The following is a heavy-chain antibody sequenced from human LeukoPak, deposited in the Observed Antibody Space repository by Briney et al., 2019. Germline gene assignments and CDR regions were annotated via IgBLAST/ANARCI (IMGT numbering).Heavy chain of an antibody. CDR1: GFTFSSYG. D-gene: IGHD3-16*02. CDR2: IWYDGSNK. Sequence: GRSLRLSCAASGFTFSSYGVHWVRQAPGKGLEWVAVIWYDGSNKYYADSVKGRFTISRDNSKNTLYLQMNSLRAEDTAVYYCAREYRYFDYWGQGTLVTVSS. J-gene: IGHJ4*02. V-gene: IGHV3-33*01. CDR3: AREYRYFDY.